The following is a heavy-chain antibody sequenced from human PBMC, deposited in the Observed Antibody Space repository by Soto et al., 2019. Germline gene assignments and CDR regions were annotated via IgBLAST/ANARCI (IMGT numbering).Heavy chain of an antibody. Sequence: QVQLVESGGGVVQPGRSLRLSCAASGFTFSSYAMHWVRQAPGKGLEWVAAISNDGSDKYYADSVKGRFTISRDNSKNTLYLQMNSLRAEDAAAYSCARSQAYRVESQLQYWGYFDSWGQGTLVTVSS. CDR2: ISNDGSDK. J-gene: IGHJ4*02. D-gene: IGHD2-2*02. CDR3: ARSQAYRVESQLQYWGYFDS. V-gene: IGHV3-30-3*01. CDR1: GFTFSSYA.